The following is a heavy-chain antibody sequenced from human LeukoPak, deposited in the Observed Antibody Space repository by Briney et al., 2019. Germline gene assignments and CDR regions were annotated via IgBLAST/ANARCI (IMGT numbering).Heavy chain of an antibody. D-gene: IGHD6-13*01. CDR3: ARGSSTAYV. V-gene: IGHV4-61*08. Sequence: SETLSLTCTVSGGSISSGGYYWSWIRQSPGKGLEWIGEINHTGRTNYNPALKSRVIISVDTFKNQFSLKLKSVTAADTAIYFCARGSSTAYVWGQGTLVAVSS. CDR1: GGSISSGGYY. CDR2: INHTGRT. J-gene: IGHJ4*02.